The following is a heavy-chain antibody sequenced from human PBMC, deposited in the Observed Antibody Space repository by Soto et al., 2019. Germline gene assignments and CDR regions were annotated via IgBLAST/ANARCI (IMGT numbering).Heavy chain of an antibody. V-gene: IGHV3-21*01. D-gene: IGHD3-22*01. Sequence: GSLRLSCAAPGFTFSSYSMNCVRQAPGKGLEWVSSISSSSSYIYYADSVNGRFTISRDNSKNSLYLQMNSLRAEDTAVYYCASSRAYDSSGYSDFDYWGQGTLVTVYS. CDR3: ASSRAYDSSGYSDFDY. CDR2: ISSSSSYI. J-gene: IGHJ4*02. CDR1: GFTFSSYS.